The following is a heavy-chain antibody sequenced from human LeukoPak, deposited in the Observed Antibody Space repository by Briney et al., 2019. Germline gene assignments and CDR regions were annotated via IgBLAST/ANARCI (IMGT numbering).Heavy chain of an antibody. J-gene: IGHJ5*02. V-gene: IGHV3-74*01. CDR3: AKPFSSGWYNGGHNWFDP. CDR1: GFTFSSYW. CDR2: INSDGSST. Sequence: GGSLRLSCAAPGFTFSSYWMHWVRQAPGKGLVWVSRINSDGSSTSYADSVKGRFTISRDNAKNTLYLQMNSLRAEDTAVYYCAKPFSSGWYNGGHNWFDPWGQGTLVTVSS. D-gene: IGHD6-19*01.